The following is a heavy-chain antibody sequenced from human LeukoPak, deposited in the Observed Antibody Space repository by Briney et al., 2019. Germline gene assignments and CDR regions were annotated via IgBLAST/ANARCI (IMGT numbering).Heavy chain of an antibody. J-gene: IGHJ4*02. Sequence: ASVKVSCKASGYTFTNYGITWVRQAPGQGLEWMGWISAQDGTTNYALKLQDRVTMTTDTSTSTAYMEVRGLRSDDTAVYYCARRSTLYSSGHFYFDYWGQGTLVTASS. D-gene: IGHD6-19*01. V-gene: IGHV1-18*01. CDR3: ARRSTLYSSGHFYFDY. CDR2: ISAQDGTT. CDR1: GYTFTNYG.